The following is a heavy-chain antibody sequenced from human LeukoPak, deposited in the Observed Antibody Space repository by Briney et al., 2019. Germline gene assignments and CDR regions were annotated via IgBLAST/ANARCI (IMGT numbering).Heavy chain of an antibody. CDR1: GVSFSSYY. D-gene: IGHD3-3*01. CDR3: ARVASGFGVVIGYFDY. CDR2: IYTSGST. V-gene: IGHV4-4*07. J-gene: IGHJ4*02. Sequence: PSGTLCLSCTVSGVSFSSYYRSWIRQPAGKGLEWVWRIYTSGSTNYNPSPKSGVTMSVDTSQNQFFLKPSSVTAAETAVYYCARVASGFGVVIGYFDYWGQGTLVTVSS.